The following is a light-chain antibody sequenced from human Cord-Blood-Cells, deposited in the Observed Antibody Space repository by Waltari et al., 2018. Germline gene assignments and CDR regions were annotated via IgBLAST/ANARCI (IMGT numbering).Light chain of an antibody. Sequence: QSALTQPPSASGSPGPSVTISCTGNSSDVGGYNYVSWYQQHPVKAPKLMIYEVSKRPSGVPDRFSGSKSGNTASLTVSGLQAEDEADYYCSSYAGSNNLVFGGGTKLTVL. CDR3: SSYAGSNNLV. V-gene: IGLV2-8*01. CDR1: SSDVGGYNY. J-gene: IGLJ3*02. CDR2: EVS.